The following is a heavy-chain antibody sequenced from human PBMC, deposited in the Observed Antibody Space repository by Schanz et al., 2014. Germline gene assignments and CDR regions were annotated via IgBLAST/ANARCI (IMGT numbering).Heavy chain of an antibody. D-gene: IGHD2-21*02. CDR3: VRDGPPCGGDCQNRFGP. J-gene: IGHJ5*02. CDR1: GFTFSSFS. CDR2: INSISTYI. V-gene: IGHV3-21*01. Sequence: EVQLLESGGGLVKPGGSLRLSCAASGFTFSSFSMHWVRRPPGGGLQWVSSINSISTYIRYADSVRGRFTVSRDNANNSLFLQMDSLGVEETALYYCVRDGPPCGGDCQNRFGPWGQGTLVTVSS.